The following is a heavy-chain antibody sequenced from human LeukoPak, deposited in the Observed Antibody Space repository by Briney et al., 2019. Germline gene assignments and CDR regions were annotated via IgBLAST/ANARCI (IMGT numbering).Heavy chain of an antibody. CDR1: GGSFSKYG. J-gene: IGHJ3*01. V-gene: IGHV1-69*13. CDR3: ARIAYCGADCHAFDV. CDR2: IMFTFGTT. D-gene: IGHD2-21*01. Sequence: SEKVSCKASGGSFSKYGITWVRQAPGQGLEWMGGIMFTFGTTKYAQRFQGRVTISADESTSTAYMEVSSLRSEDTAVYYCARIAYCGADCHAFDVWGQGTMVIVSS.